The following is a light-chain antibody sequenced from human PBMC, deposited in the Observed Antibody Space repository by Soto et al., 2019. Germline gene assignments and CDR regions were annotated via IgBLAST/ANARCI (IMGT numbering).Light chain of an antibody. Sequence: QSALTQPASVSGSPGQSITISCTGTSSDIGTYNYVSWYQQHPGKVPKLMRYAVSDRPSGVSNRVSGSKSGNTASLTISGLQAEDEADDYCSSYTSSSTVLFGGGTKLTVL. CDR1: SSDIGTYNY. CDR2: AVS. V-gene: IGLV2-14*01. CDR3: SSYTSSSTVL. J-gene: IGLJ2*01.